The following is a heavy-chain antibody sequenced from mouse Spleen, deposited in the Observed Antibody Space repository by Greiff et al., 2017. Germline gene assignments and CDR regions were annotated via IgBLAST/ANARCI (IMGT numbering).Heavy chain of an antibody. Sequence: QVQLQQPGAELVMPGASVKLSCKASGYTFTSYWMHWVKQRPGQGLEWIGEIDPSDSYTNYNQKFKGKATLTVDKSSSTAYMQLSSLTSEDSAVYYCARRYYDGSYDYAMDYWGQGTSVTVSS. D-gene: IGHD1-1*01. V-gene: IGHV1-69*01. CDR1: GYTFTSYW. J-gene: IGHJ4*01. CDR3: ARRYYDGSYDYAMDY. CDR2: IDPSDSYT.